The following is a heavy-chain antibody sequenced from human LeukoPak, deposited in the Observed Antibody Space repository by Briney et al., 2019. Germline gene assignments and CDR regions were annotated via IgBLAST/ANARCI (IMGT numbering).Heavy chain of an antibody. D-gene: IGHD3-10*01. CDR3: ARDFLMGRGSYY. Sequence: GGSLRLSCAASGFTFSSYAMSWVRQAPGKGLEWVANIKQDGSEKYYVDSVKGRFTISRDNAKNSLYLQMNSLRAEDTAVYYCARDFLMGRGSYYWGQGTLVTVSS. J-gene: IGHJ4*02. CDR2: IKQDGSEK. CDR1: GFTFSSYA. V-gene: IGHV3-7*01.